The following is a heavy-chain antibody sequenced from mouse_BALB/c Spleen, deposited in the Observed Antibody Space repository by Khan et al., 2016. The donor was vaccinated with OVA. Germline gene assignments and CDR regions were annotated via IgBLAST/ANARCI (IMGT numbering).Heavy chain of an antibody. CDR1: GYTFTTYT. J-gene: IGHJ3*01. Sequence: QVQLQQSGAELARPGASVKMSCKASGYTFTTYTMHWVKQRPGQGLEWIGYINPSNGYTNYNQKFKDKSTLNADKSSSTAYMQLSSLTSEYSAVYDCAREGAYYRPDGWFSYGGQGTLVTVPA. CDR2: INPSNGYT. D-gene: IGHD2-14*01. V-gene: IGHV1-4*01. CDR3: AREGAYYRPDGWFSY.